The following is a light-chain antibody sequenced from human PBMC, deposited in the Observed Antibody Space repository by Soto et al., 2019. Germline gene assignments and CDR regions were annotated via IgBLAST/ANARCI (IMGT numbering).Light chain of an antibody. Sequence: EIVLTQSPATLSLSPGERATLSCRASQSVSSYLAWYQQKPGQAPSLLIYDASNRATGIPARFSGSGSGPDFTLTISSLEPEDFAVYYCQQRSNWLPLTFGGGTKVEIK. CDR3: QQRSNWLPLT. CDR1: QSVSSY. J-gene: IGKJ4*01. V-gene: IGKV3-11*01. CDR2: DAS.